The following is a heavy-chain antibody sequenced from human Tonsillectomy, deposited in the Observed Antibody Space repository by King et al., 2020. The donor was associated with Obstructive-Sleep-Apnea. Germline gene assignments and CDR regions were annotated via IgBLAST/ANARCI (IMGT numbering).Heavy chain of an antibody. CDR1: GFTFSSYA. V-gene: IGHV3-30*04. D-gene: IGHD2-2*01. J-gene: IGHJ4*02. Sequence: VQLVESGGGVVQPGRSLRPSCAAAGFTFSSYAMHWVRQPPGKGLEWVGAISKDGSDKYYADSVKGRFTISRDNSNNMLYLQMNSLRPDDTAVYYCARDPHTSHWGVDYWGQGTLVTVSS. CDR2: ISKDGSDK. CDR3: ARDPHTSHWGVDY.